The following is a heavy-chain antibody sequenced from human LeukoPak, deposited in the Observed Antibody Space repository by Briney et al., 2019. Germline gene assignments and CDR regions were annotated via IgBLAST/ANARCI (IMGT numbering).Heavy chain of an antibody. Sequence: SETLSLTCAVYGGSFSGYYWGWIRQPPGKGLEWIGSIYYSGSTYYNPSLKSRVTISVDTSKNQFSLKLSSVTAADTAVYYCARVGGTYYYDSSGLVDYWGQGTLVTVSS. CDR2: IYYSGST. CDR3: ARVGGTYYYDSSGLVDY. J-gene: IGHJ4*02. D-gene: IGHD3-22*01. CDR1: GGSFSGYY. V-gene: IGHV4-34*01.